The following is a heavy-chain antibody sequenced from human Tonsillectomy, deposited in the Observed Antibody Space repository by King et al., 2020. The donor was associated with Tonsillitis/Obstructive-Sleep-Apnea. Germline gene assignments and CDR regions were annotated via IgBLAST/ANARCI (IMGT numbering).Heavy chain of an antibody. CDR1: GFTFSSYW. CDR2: IKQDGTEK. J-gene: IGHJ3*02. CDR3: AREVIEATRWADAFDI. D-gene: IGHD1-26*01. Sequence: VQLVESGGGLVQPGGSLRLSCAASGFTFSSYWMTWVRQAPGKGLEWVANIKQDGTEKYYVCSVKGRFITSRDNAKNSLYLQMNSLRAEDTAVYYCAREVIEATRWADAFDIWGQGTMVTVSS. V-gene: IGHV3-7*04.